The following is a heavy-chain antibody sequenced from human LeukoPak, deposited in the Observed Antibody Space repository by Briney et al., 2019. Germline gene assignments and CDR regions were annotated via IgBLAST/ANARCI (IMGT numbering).Heavy chain of an antibody. CDR2: INPYNGDT. D-gene: IGHD3-22*01. CDR1: GYTFTGYY. Sequence: ASVTVSCKASGYTFTGYYLHWVRQAPGRGLEWMGWINPYNGDTNYSPKFKGRVTLTRDTSTTTSYMDLSRLTSDDTAVYFCARGSYDSRGYYSDYHFYMELWGKGTTVTVSS. J-gene: IGHJ6*03. V-gene: IGHV1-2*02. CDR3: ARGSYDSRGYYSDYHFYMEL.